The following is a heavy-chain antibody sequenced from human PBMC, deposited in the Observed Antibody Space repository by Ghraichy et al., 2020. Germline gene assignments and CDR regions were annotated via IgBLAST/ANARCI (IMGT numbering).Heavy chain of an antibody. Sequence: SETLSLTCTVSGGSISSGSYYWSWIRQPAGKGLEWIGRIYTSGSTNYNPSLKSRVTISVDTSKNQFSLKLSSVTAADTAVYYCASGIAVAMDVWGQGTTVTVSS. V-gene: IGHV4-61*02. CDR2: IYTSGST. CDR3: ASGIAVAMDV. J-gene: IGHJ6*02. CDR1: GGSISSGSYY. D-gene: IGHD6-19*01.